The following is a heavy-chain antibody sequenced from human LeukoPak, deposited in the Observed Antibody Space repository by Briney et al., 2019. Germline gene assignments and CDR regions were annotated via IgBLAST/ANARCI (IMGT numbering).Heavy chain of an antibody. CDR3: AKGIAAGNLEAFDI. D-gene: IGHD6-25*01. CDR1: GFTFDDYA. V-gene: IGHV3-9*03. CDR2: ISWNSGSI. Sequence: PGGSLRLSCAASGFTFDDYAMHWVRQAPGKGLEWVSGISWNSGSIGYADSVKGRFTISRDNAKNSLYLQMNSLRAEDMALYYCAKGIAAGNLEAFDIWGQGAMVTVSS. J-gene: IGHJ3*02.